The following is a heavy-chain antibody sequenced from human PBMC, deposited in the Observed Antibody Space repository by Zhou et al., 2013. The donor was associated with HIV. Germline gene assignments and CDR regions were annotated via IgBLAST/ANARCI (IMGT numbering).Heavy chain of an antibody. V-gene: IGHV1-69*05. CDR2: IIPVRKTS. CDR1: GGTFSTYA. CDR3: ARGPYDYVWGNYRYTIDY. Sequence: QVQLVQSGAEMKKPGSSVKVSCKASGGTFSTYAINWVRQAPGEGLEWLGEIIPVRKTSDYVEAFQDRFSISKDESTTTVYMKLDNLTFDDTAVYYCARGPYDYVWGNYRYTIDYWGQEPGRRLL. D-gene: IGHD3-16*02. J-gene: IGHJ4*02.